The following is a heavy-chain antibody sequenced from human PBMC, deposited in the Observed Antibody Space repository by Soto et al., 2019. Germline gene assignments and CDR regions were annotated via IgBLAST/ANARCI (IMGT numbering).Heavy chain of an antibody. CDR2: IFANGGI. Sequence: CGPTLVNPTETLTLTCSVSGVSLSNAGMGVSWVRQPPGKALQWLAHIFANGGISYTTSLKSRLTISRDNSKSPVVLTMTDMNPVDTATYYCTRSISLPAAGVNWFHTWGQGLTVTVSS. V-gene: IGHV2-26*01. J-gene: IGHJ5*02. CDR1: GVSLSNAGMG. CDR3: TRSISLPAAGVNWFHT. D-gene: IGHD2-2*01.